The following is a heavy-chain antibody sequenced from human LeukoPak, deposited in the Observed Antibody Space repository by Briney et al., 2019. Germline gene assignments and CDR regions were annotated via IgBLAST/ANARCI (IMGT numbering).Heavy chain of an antibody. CDR3: AGPTSIIPASNIYYYFYAMDV. Sequence: ASVKVSCKASGYTFTSYYMHWVRQAPGQGLEWMGIINPSRGSTSYAQKFQGRVTMTRDTSTSTVYMELSSLRSEDTAVYYCAGPTSIIPASNIYYYFYAMDVWGQGTTVTVSS. CDR1: GYTFTSYY. V-gene: IGHV1-46*01. J-gene: IGHJ6*02. D-gene: IGHD2-2*01. CDR2: INPSRGST.